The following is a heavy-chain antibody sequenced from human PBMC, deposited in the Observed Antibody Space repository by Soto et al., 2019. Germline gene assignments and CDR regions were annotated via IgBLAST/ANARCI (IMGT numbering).Heavy chain of an antibody. CDR3: ARVAYIAYYVAPFDP. D-gene: IGHD3-3*01. Sequence: SETLSLTCTVSGGSISSYYWSWIRQPPGKGLEWIGYIYYSGSTNYNPSLKSRVTISVDTSKNQFSLKLSSVTAADTAVYYCARVAYIAYYVAPFDPWGQGTLVTVSS. V-gene: IGHV4-59*01. CDR1: GGSISSYY. CDR2: IYYSGST. J-gene: IGHJ5*02.